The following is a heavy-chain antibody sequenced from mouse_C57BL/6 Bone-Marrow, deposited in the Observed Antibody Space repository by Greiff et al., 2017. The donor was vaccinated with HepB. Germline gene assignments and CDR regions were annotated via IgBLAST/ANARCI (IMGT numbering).Heavy chain of an antibody. V-gene: IGHV1-39*01. CDR1: GYSFTDYN. CDR2: INPNYGTT. Sequence: EVQLHQPGPELVKPGASVKISCKASGYSFTDYNMNWVKQSNGKSLEWIGVINPNYGTTSYNQKFKGKATLTVDQSSSTAYMQLNSLTSEDSAVYYCARDYYGSSYDAMDYWGQGTSVTVSS. D-gene: IGHD1-1*01. CDR3: ARDYYGSSYDAMDY. J-gene: IGHJ4*01.